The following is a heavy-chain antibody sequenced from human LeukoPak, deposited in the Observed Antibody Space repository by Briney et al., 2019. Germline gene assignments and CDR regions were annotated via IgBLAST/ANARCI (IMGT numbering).Heavy chain of an antibody. CDR2: FDPEDGET. CDR1: GYTLTELS. J-gene: IGHJ6*03. V-gene: IGHV1-24*01. CDR3: ATLPHAYYYYYMDV. Sequence: ASVKVSCKVSGYTLTELSMHWVRQAPGKGLEWMGGFDPEDGETIYAQKFQGRVTMTEDTSTDTAYMELSSLRSEDTAVYYCATLPHAYYYYYMDVWGQGTMVTVSS.